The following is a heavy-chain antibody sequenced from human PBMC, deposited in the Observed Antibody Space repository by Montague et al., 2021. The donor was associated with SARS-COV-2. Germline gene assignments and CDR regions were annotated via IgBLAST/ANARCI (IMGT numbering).Heavy chain of an antibody. V-gene: IGHV4-59*02. Sequence: SETLSLTCTVSGASVSSSDWGWIRQSPGKGLEWIGYFYSVGSTDYNPSLKSRVTISRDTSKNQFSLKVRSVTAADTAIYYCARDTMTADAFDIWGQGTMVTVSS. CDR1: GASVSSSD. D-gene: IGHD2-2*01. CDR3: ARDTMTADAFDI. J-gene: IGHJ3*02. CDR2: FYSVGST.